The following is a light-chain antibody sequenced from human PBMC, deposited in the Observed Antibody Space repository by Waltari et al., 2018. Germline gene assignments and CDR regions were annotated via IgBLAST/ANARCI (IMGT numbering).Light chain of an antibody. CDR3: AAWDDSLSVV. Sequence: QSVLTQPPSASGTPGQRVTISCSGSSSTIESTYVYWYQQLPVTAPKLLIYRNNQRPSGVPDRFSGSKSGTSASLAISGLRSEDEADYYCAAWDDSLSVVFGGGTKLTVL. J-gene: IGLJ2*01. CDR1: SSTIESTY. CDR2: RNN. V-gene: IGLV1-47*01.